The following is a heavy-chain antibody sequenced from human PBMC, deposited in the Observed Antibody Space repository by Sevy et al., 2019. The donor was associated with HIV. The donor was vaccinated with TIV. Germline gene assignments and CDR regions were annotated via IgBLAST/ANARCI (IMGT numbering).Heavy chain of an antibody. J-gene: IGHJ6*02. D-gene: IGHD5-18*01. CDR2: ISSSGSTI. V-gene: IGHV3-11*01. Sequence: GGSLRLSCAASGFTFSDYYMSWIRQAPGKGLEWVSYISSSGSTIYYADSVKGRFTITRDNAKNSLYLQMNSLRAEDTAVYYWVRVNRVYSYGYYYYGMYVWGQGTTVTVS. CDR3: VRVNRVYSYGYYYYGMYV. CDR1: GFTFSDYY.